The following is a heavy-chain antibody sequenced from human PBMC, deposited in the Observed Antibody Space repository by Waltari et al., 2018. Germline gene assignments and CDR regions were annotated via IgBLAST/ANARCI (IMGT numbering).Heavy chain of an antibody. CDR2: IKQDGSEK. CDR1: GVPFSSYW. J-gene: IGHJ4*02. D-gene: IGHD5-12*01. Sequence: EVQLVESGGGLVQPGGSLRLSCAASGVPFSSYWMSWVRQAPGKGLEWVANIKQDGSEKYYVDSVKGRFTISRDNAKNSLYLQMNSLRAEDTAVYYCARMEMATIFDYWGQGTLVTVSS. V-gene: IGHV3-7*01. CDR3: ARMEMATIFDY.